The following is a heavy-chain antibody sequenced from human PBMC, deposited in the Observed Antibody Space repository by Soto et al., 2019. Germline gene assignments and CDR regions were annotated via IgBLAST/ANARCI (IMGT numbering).Heavy chain of an antibody. D-gene: IGHD3-10*01. CDR3: ARAAGRAVTANWYFDL. CDR1: GFTFSSYA. CDR2: ISYDGSNK. J-gene: IGHJ2*01. V-gene: IGHV3-30-3*01. Sequence: QVQLVESGGGVVQPGRSLRLSCAASGFTFSSYAMHWVRQAPGKGLEWVAVISYDGSNKYYADSVKGRFTISRDNSKNTLHLQMNSLRAEDTAVYYCARAAGRAVTANWYFDLWGRGTLVTVSS.